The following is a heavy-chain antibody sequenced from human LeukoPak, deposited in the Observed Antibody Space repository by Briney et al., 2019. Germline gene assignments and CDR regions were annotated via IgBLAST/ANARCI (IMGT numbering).Heavy chain of an antibody. D-gene: IGHD2-2*01. CDR2: ISSSSSYI. J-gene: IGHJ4*02. V-gene: IGHV3-21*01. CDR1: GFTFSSYS. CDR3: ARGTVVATATAITFFDD. Sequence: GGSLRLSCAASGFTFSSYSMNWVRQAPGKGLEWVSSISSSSSYIYYADSVKGRFTISRDNAKNSLYLQMNSLRAEDTAVYYCARGTVVATATAITFFDDWGQGTLVTVSS.